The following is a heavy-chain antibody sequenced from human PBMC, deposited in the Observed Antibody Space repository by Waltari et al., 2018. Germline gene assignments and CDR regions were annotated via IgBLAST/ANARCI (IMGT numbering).Heavy chain of an antibody. Sequence: QVQLVQSGAEVKKPGASVKVSCKASGYTFTGYYMHWVRQAPGLGLEWMGRINPNSGGTNYAQKFQGRVTMTRDTSISTAYMELSRLRSDDTAVYYCASPIMITFGGVMRFDYWGQGTLVTVSS. CDR1: GYTFTGYY. D-gene: IGHD3-16*01. CDR2: INPNSGGT. CDR3: ASPIMITFGGVMRFDY. J-gene: IGHJ4*02. V-gene: IGHV1-2*06.